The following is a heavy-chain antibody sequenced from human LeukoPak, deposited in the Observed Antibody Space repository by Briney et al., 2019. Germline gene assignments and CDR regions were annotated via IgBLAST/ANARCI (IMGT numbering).Heavy chain of an antibody. CDR1: GFTLDDYT. CDR2: SSWDDNTE. CDR3: GKGPRRCTGCDGFDI. Sequence: QPGGSLRLSCAASGFTLDDYTMHWVRQAPGKGLEWVSISSWDDNTEYYADSVKGRFTISRDNSKTSLYLQMNSLRTEDTAVYYCGKGPRRCTGCDGFDILGQGTMVTVSS. D-gene: IGHD1-14*01. J-gene: IGHJ3*02. V-gene: IGHV3-43*01.